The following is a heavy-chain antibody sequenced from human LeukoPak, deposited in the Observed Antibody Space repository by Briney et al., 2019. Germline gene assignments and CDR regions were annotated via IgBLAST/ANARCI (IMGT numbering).Heavy chain of an antibody. Sequence: SETLSLTCTVSGGSINGYFWSWIRQPPGKGLEWIGRILTSGNTDYNPSLNSRVTMSVDTSRNQFSLKLTSVSAADTAVYYCARPADSSRGGRYFDYWGQGTLVTVSS. CDR1: GGSINGYF. D-gene: IGHD6-19*01. J-gene: IGHJ4*02. V-gene: IGHV4-4*07. CDR2: ILTSGNT. CDR3: ARPADSSRGGRYFDY.